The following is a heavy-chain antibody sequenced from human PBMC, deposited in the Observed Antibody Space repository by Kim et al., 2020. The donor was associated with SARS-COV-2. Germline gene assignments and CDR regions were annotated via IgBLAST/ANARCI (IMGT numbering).Heavy chain of an antibody. CDR3: ARKWGMDV. J-gene: IGHJ6*03. D-gene: IGHD2-8*01. Sequence: SGNTGYAQKFQGRVTMTRNTSISTAYMELSSLRSEDTAVYYCARKWGMDVWGKGTTVTVSS. CDR2: SGNT. V-gene: IGHV1-8*01.